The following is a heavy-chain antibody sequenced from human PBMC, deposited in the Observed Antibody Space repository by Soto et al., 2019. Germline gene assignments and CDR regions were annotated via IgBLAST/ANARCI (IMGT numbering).Heavy chain of an antibody. CDR1: VFTFSSYA. V-gene: IGHV3-23*01. CDR2: ISGSGGST. Sequence: GGSLRLSCAASVFTFSSYAMIWVRQAPGKGLEWVSAISGSGGSTYYADSVKGRFTISRDNSKNTLYLQMNSLRAEDTAVYYCAAAAGRRWFDPWGQGTLVTVSS. D-gene: IGHD6-13*01. CDR3: AAAAGRRWFDP. J-gene: IGHJ5*02.